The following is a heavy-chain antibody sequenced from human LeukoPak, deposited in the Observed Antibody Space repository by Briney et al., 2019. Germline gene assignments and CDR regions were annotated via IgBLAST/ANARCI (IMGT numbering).Heavy chain of an antibody. Sequence: ASVKVSCKASGYTFTSYYMHWVRQAPGQGLEWMGMINPSGGSTSYAQKFQGRVTMTRDTSTSTVYMELSSLRSEDTAVYYCARRRNYDFWSGKDTYGMDVWGQGTTVTVSS. V-gene: IGHV1-46*01. CDR1: GYTFTSYY. D-gene: IGHD3-3*01. CDR2: INPSGGST. CDR3: ARRRNYDFWSGKDTYGMDV. J-gene: IGHJ6*02.